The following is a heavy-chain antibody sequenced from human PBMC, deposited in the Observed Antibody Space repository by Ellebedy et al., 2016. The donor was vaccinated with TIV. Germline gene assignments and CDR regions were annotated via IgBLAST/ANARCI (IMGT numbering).Heavy chain of an antibody. CDR2: ISGSGDYT. V-gene: IGHV3-23*01. CDR1: GFTFSKYA. J-gene: IGHJ1*01. D-gene: IGHD3-10*01. Sequence: PGGSLRLSCAASGFTFSKYAMSRVRQAPGKGLEWVSAISGSGDYTYYADSVKGRFTISRDSAKNSLYLQVNSLKVEDTAVYYCGRGYFVSGWGQGTLVTVSS. CDR3: GRGYFVSG.